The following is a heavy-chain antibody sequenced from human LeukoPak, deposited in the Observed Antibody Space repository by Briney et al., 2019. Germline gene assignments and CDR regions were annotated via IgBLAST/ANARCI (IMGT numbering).Heavy chain of an antibody. V-gene: IGHV1-69*02. J-gene: IGHJ5*02. CDR1: GATFSSYT. CDR2: IIPILGIA. D-gene: IGHD2-15*01. Sequence: SVKVSCKASGATFSSYTISWVRQAPGQGLEWMGRIIPILGIANYAQKFQGRVTITADQSTTTAYMELSSLRSEDTAVYYCASHCSGGSCSGFRFDPWGQGTLVTVSS. CDR3: ASHCSGGSCSGFRFDP.